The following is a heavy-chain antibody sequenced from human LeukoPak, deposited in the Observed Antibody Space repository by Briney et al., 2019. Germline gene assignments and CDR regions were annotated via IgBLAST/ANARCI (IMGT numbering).Heavy chain of an antibody. D-gene: IGHD6-13*01. V-gene: IGHV3-23*01. CDR2: ISGSGGSI. J-gene: IGHJ5*02. CDR1: GFTFSSYA. Sequence: GGSLRLSCAASGFTFSSYAMSWVRQVPGKGLEWVSAISGSGGSIYYADSVKGRFTISRDNSKNTLYLQMNSLRAEDTGVYYCAKDPDSNTWYWFGPWGPVTLVTVSS. CDR3: AKDPDSNTWYWFGP.